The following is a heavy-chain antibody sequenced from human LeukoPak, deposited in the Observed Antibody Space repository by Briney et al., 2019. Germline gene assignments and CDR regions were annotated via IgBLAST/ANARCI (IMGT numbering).Heavy chain of an antibody. CDR2: IYYSGST. CDR3: ARFEVPASRNYYYYYMDV. CDR1: GGSISSYY. D-gene: IGHD2-2*01. V-gene: IGHV4-59*08. Sequence: SETLSLTCTVSGGSISSYYWSWIRQPPGKGLEWIGYIYYSGSTNYNPSLKSRVTISVDTSKNQFSLKLSSVTAADTAVYYCARFEVPASRNYYYYYMDVWGKGTTVTVSS. J-gene: IGHJ6*03.